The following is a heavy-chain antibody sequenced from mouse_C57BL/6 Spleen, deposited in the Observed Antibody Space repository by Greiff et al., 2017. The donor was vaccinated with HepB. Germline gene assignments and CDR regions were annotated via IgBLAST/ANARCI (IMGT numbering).Heavy chain of an antibody. CDR2: INYDGSST. J-gene: IGHJ1*03. V-gene: IGHV5-16*01. D-gene: IGHD1-1*01. Sequence: EVMLVESEGGLVQPGSSMKLSCTASGFTFSDYYMAWVRQVPEKGLEWVANINYDGSSTYYLDSLKSRFIISRDNAKNILYLQMSSLKSEDTATYYCARDRITTVVASYWYFDVWGTGTTVTVSS. CDR3: ARDRITTVVASYWYFDV. CDR1: GFTFSDYY.